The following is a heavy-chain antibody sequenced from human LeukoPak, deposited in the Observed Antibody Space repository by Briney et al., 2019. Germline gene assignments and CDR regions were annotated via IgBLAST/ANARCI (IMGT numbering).Heavy chain of an antibody. CDR3: AKSSPRGYGAFDI. V-gene: IGHV5-51*01. CDR2: IYPGDSDTIT. CDR1: GYSFTSYW. Sequence: GESLKISCKGSGYSFTSYWIGWVRQMPGKGLEWMGIIYPGDSDTITRDSPSFQGQVTISADKSISTAFLQWSSLKASDTAMYYCAKSSPRGYGAFDIWGQGTMVTVYS. J-gene: IGHJ3*02. D-gene: IGHD2-15*01.